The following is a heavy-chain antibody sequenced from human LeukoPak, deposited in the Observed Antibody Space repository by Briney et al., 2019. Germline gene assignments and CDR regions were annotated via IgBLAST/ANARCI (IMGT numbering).Heavy chain of an antibody. CDR3: ASQPGLEGDQVYFQH. CDR1: GFTFSNYA. Sequence: GGSLRLSCAASGFTFSNYAMSWVRQAPGKGLEWVSAISGGGGYTYYPDSVKGRFTISRDNSKNTLYLQMHSLRAEDTAVYYRASQPGLEGDQVYFQHWGQGTLVTVSS. V-gene: IGHV3-23*01. D-gene: IGHD2-2*01. CDR2: ISGGGGYT. J-gene: IGHJ1*01.